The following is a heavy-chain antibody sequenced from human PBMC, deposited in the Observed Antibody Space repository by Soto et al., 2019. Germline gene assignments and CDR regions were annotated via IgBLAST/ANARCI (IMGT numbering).Heavy chain of an antibody. V-gene: IGHV1-8*01. CDR1: GYTFTSFD. D-gene: IGHD2-2*01. Sequence: ASVKVSCKASGYTFTSFDISWVRQANGQGLEWMGWMNPNSGNTGYAQNFQGRVTMTRNTSISTAYMELSSLRSEDSAKYYCARHLSLVYCSSASCSHFYYSGQGILVTVSS. J-gene: IGHJ4*02. CDR2: MNPNSGNT. CDR3: ARHLSLVYCSSASCSHFYY.